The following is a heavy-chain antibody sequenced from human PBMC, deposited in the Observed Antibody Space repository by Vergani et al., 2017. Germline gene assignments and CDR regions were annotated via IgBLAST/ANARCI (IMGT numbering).Heavy chain of an antibody. Sequence: EVQLVESGGGLVQPGGSLRLSCAASGFTFSSYWMSWVRQAPGKGLEWVANIKQDGSEKYYVDSVKGRFTISRDNAKNSLYLQMNSLRAEDTAVYYCARGRDGGYCDWFDPWGQGTLVTVSS. D-gene: IGHD2-21*01. J-gene: IGHJ5*02. V-gene: IGHV3-7*04. CDR3: ARGRDGGYCDWFDP. CDR2: IKQDGSEK. CDR1: GFTFSSYW.